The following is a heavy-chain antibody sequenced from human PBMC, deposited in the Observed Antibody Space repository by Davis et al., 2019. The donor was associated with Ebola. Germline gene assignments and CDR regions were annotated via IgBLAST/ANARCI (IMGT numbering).Heavy chain of an antibody. CDR2: IYYSGST. CDR1: GGSISSYY. CDR3: ARDRAIFGVRNWFDP. D-gene: IGHD3-3*01. Sequence: SETLSLTCTVSGGSISSYYWSWIRQPPGKGLEWIGYIYYSGSTNYNPSLKSRVTISVDTSKNQFSLKLSSVTAADTAVYYCARDRAIFGVRNWFDPWGQGTLVTVSS. J-gene: IGHJ5*02. V-gene: IGHV4-59*01.